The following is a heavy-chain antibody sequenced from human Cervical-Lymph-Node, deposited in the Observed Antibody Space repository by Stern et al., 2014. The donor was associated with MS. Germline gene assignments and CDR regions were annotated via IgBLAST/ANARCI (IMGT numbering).Heavy chain of an antibody. D-gene: IGHD6-13*01. V-gene: IGHV3-15*01. CDR1: VFTFSNAW. CDR3: TTDPSSWYEFTFDY. CDR2: IKSKTDGGTT. J-gene: IGHJ4*02. Sequence: EMQLVESGGGLVKPGGSLILSCAASVFTFSNAWMSWVRQAPGKGLEWVGRIKSKTDGGTTDYAAPVKGRFTISRDDSKNTLYLQMNSLKTEDTAVYYCTTDPSSWYEFTFDYWGQGTLVTVSS.